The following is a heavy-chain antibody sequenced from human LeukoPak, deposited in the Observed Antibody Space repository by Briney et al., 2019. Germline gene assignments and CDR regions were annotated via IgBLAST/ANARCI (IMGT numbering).Heavy chain of an antibody. J-gene: IGHJ3*02. D-gene: IGHD6-6*01. V-gene: IGHV3-21*01. Sequence: PGGSLRLSCEVSGLTFSRHSMNWVRQAPGKGLEWVASIGSSRRYIYHADSVRGRFTISGDNAEKSLYLEMNSLRVEDTAVYYCTRGLEYSSTDAFDIWGQGIMVIVTS. CDR1: GLTFSRHS. CDR2: IGSSRRYI. CDR3: TRGLEYSSTDAFDI.